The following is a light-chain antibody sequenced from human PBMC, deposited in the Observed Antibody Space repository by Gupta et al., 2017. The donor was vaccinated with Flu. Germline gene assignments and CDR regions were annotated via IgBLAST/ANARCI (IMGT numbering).Light chain of an antibody. V-gene: IGLV3-19*01. J-gene: IGLJ2*01. Sequence: GQTVRITCSGDSLPGHYAIWYQQKPGQAPVLVIYSKNNRPSGIPERFSGSSSGDTATLTITGAQAEDEADYYCKSADISDNHVVFGGGTKLTVL. CDR2: SKN. CDR3: KSADISDNHVV. CDR1: SLPGHY.